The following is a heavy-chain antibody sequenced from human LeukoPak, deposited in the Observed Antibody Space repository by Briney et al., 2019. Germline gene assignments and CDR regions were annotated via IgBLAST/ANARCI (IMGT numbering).Heavy chain of an antibody. CDR1: GGSISSYY. CDR3: ARHGDSSGSLDY. CDR2: IYYSGST. Sequence: PSETLSLTCTVSGGSISSYYWSWIRQPPGKGLEWIGYIYYSGSTNYNPSLKSRVTISVDTSKNQFSLKLSSVTAADTAVYYRARHGDSSGSLDYWGQGTLVTVSS. V-gene: IGHV4-59*08. D-gene: IGHD6-19*01. J-gene: IGHJ4*02.